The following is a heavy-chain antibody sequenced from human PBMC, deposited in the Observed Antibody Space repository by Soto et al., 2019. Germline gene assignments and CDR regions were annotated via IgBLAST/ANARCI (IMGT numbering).Heavy chain of an antibody. CDR2: ISGSGGST. CDR3: AKSTREDAFDI. J-gene: IGHJ3*02. Sequence: PGGSLRLSCAASGFTFSSYAMSWVRQAPGKGLEWVSAISGSGGSTYYADALQGRFTISRDNSKNTLYLQMNILRAEDTAVYYGAKSTREDAFDIWGQGTMVTVSS. CDR1: GFTFSSYA. V-gene: IGHV3-23*01.